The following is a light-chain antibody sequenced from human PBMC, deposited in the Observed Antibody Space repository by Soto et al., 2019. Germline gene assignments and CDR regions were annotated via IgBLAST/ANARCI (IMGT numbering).Light chain of an antibody. CDR3: QQYGSSPLT. Sequence: EIVLTQSPGTLSLSPGERATLSCRASQSLSSTYLACYQQKPGQAPRLLIYGASNRATGIPDRFSGSGSGTDFTLTINRLEPEDFAVYYCQQYGSSPLTFGQGTKVEIK. CDR2: GAS. J-gene: IGKJ1*01. V-gene: IGKV3-20*01. CDR1: QSLSSTY.